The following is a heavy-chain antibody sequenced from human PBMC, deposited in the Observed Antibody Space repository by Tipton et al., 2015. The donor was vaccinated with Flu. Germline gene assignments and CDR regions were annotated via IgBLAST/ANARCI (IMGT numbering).Heavy chain of an antibody. V-gene: IGHV3-48*03. D-gene: IGHD6-19*01. Sequence: SGFTFSSYEMNWVRQAPGKGLEWVSYISSSGSTIYYADSVKGRFTISRDNAKNSLYLQMNSLRAEDTAVYYCARCPTAVAGTGFDYWGQGTLVTVSS. CDR2: ISSSGSTI. CDR3: ARCPTAVAGTGFDY. J-gene: IGHJ4*02. CDR1: GFTFSSYE.